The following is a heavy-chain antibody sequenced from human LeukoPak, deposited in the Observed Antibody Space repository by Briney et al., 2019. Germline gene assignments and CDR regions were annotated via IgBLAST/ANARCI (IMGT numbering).Heavy chain of an antibody. CDR1: GFTFSSYE. Sequence: GGSLRLSCAASGFTFSSYEMNWVRQAAGEGLGWGLYISSSGSTIYYADSVKGRFTISRDNAKNSLYLQMNSLRAEDTAVYYCAELGITMIGGVWGKGTTVTISS. V-gene: IGHV3-48*03. CDR2: ISSSGSTI. D-gene: IGHD3-10*02. J-gene: IGHJ6*04. CDR3: AELGITMIGGV.